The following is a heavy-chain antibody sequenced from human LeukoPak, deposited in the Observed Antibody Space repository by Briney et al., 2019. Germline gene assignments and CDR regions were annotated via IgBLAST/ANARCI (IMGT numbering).Heavy chain of an antibody. Sequence: ASETLSLTCTVSGGPISSGGYYSSWIRQHPGKGLEWLGHIYHSGSTYSNPSLKSRVTISVDTSKNQCSLKLSSVTAADTAVYYCARAAYCSSTSCYTPWYYYYYMDGWGKGTTVTVSS. J-gene: IGHJ6*03. CDR3: ARAAYCSSTSCYTPWYYYYYMDG. D-gene: IGHD2-2*02. V-gene: IGHV4-31*03. CDR2: IYHSGST. CDR1: GGPISSGGYY.